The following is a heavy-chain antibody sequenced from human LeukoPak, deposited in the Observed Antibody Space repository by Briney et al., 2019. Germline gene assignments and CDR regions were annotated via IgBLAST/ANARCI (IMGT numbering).Heavy chain of an antibody. D-gene: IGHD3-10*01. V-gene: IGHV4-59*08. CDR1: GDSIRNYY. CDR2: INSTGST. Sequence: SETLSLTCTVSGDSIRNYYWSWLRQPPGKGLEWIGYINSTGSTDYNPSLKSRVTISVDTSKNQFSLKLSSVTAADTAVYYCARHVDYYGSGSFSHWGQGTLVTVSS. CDR3: ARHVDYYGSGSFSH. J-gene: IGHJ4*02.